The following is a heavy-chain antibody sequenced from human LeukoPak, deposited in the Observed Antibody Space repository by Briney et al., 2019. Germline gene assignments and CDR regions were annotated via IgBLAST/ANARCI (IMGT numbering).Heavy chain of an antibody. CDR2: IYYSGST. CDR1: GGSISSSSYY. Sequence: KPSETLSLTCTVSGGSISSSSYYWGWIRQPPGKGLEWIGSIYYSGSTYYNPSLKSRVTISVDTSKNQFSLKLSSVTAADTAVYYCARFRGGLVVVIAYDAFDIWGQGTMVTVSS. V-gene: IGHV4-39*07. CDR3: ARFRGGLVVVIAYDAFDI. J-gene: IGHJ3*02. D-gene: IGHD2-21*01.